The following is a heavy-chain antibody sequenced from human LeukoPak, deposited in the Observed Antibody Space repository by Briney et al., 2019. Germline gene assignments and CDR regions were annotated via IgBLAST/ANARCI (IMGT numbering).Heavy chain of an antibody. V-gene: IGHV1-2*02. CDR1: GYTFTDYY. J-gene: IGHJ4*02. CDR3: AREYILTAYYGDY. D-gene: IGHD3-9*01. CDR2: INPKSGGA. Sequence: GASVKVSCKASGYTFTDYYIHWVRQAPGQGLEWMGWINPKSGGANYAQKFQGRVTMTWDTSISTAYMELSRLRSDDTAVYYCAREYILTAYYGDYWGQGTLVTVSS.